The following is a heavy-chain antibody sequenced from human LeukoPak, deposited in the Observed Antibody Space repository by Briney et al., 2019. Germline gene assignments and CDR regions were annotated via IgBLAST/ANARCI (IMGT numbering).Heavy chain of an antibody. D-gene: IGHD2-2*01. V-gene: IGHV4-59*01. CDR3: ARVGTKFDP. CDR2: IYYSGST. J-gene: IGHJ5*02. CDR1: GGSISSYY. Sequence: SETLSLTCTVSGGSISSYYWSWIRQPPGKGLKWIGYIYYSGSTNYNPSLKSRVTISVDTSKNQFSLKLSSVTAADTAVYYCARVGTKFDPWGQGTLVTVSS.